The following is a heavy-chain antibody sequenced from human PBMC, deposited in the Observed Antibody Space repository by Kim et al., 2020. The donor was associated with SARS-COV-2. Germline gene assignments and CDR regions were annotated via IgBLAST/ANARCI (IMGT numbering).Heavy chain of an antibody. J-gene: IGHJ1*01. CDR3: ARSKVPDWSYFPEH. V-gene: IGHV3-74*01. CDR2: INSDGSII. CDR1: GFTFSSYW. Sequence: GGSLRLSCAASGFTFSSYWMHWVRQLPGKGLVWVSRINSDGSIIEYSDSVKGRFTISRDNAKSTLYLQMNSLRAEDTATYYCARSKVPDWSYFPEHWGQG. D-gene: IGHD3-10*01.